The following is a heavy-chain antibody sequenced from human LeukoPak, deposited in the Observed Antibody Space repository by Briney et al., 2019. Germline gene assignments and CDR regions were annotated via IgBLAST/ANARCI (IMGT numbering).Heavy chain of an antibody. CDR3: ARVDYGGAFDI. V-gene: IGHV3-53*01. D-gene: IGHD4-23*01. CDR2: IYSGGST. Sequence: PGGSLRLSCAASGFTVSSNYMSWVRQAPGEGLEWVSVIYSGGSTYYADSVKGRFTISRDNSKNTLYLQMNSLRAEDTAVYYCARVDYGGAFDIWGQGTMVTVSS. J-gene: IGHJ3*02. CDR1: GFTVSSNY.